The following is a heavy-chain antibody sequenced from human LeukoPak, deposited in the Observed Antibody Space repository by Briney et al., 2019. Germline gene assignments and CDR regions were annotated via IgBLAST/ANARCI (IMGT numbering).Heavy chain of an antibody. Sequence: SETLFLTCTVSGGSISSGGYYWSWIRQHPGKGLEWIGYIYYSGSTYYNPSLKSRVTISVDTSKNQFSLKLSSVTAADTAVYYCARDRAAVAGGGAYYFDYWGQGTLVTVSS. D-gene: IGHD6-19*01. CDR1: GGSISSGGYY. V-gene: IGHV4-31*03. CDR3: ARDRAAVAGGGAYYFDY. CDR2: IYYSGST. J-gene: IGHJ4*02.